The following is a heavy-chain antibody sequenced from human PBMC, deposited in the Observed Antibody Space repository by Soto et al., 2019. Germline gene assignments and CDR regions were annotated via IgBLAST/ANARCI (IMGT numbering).Heavy chain of an antibody. D-gene: IGHD3-10*01. V-gene: IGHV1-2*02. J-gene: IGHJ6*02. Sequence: ASVKVSCKASGYTFTGYYMHWVRQAPGQGLEWMGWINPNSGGTNYAQKFQGRVTMTRDTSISAAYMELSRLRSDDTAVYYCARAVDYYGSGSYYSPIYYYGMDVWRQGTTVTVSS. CDR2: INPNSGGT. CDR3: ARAVDYYGSGSYYSPIYYYGMDV. CDR1: GYTFTGYY.